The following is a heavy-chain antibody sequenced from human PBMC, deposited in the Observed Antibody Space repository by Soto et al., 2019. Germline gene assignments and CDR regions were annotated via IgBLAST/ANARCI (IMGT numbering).Heavy chain of an antibody. CDR3: AGGTYYYDSH. D-gene: IGHD3-22*01. CDR1: GGSISSYY. CDR2: IYYSGST. Sequence: TSETLSLTCTVSGGSISSYYWSWIRQPPGKGLEWIGYIYYSGSTNYNPSLKSRVTISVDTSKNQFSLKLSSVTAADTAVYYCAGGTYYYDSHWGQGTLVTVSS. V-gene: IGHV4-59*01. J-gene: IGHJ4*02.